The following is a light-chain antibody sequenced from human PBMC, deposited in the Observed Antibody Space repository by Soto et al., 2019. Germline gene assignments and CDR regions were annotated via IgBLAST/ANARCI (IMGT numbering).Light chain of an antibody. CDR3: MQTLQTPLT. V-gene: IGKV2-28*01. J-gene: IGKJ4*01. CDR2: FGS. CDR1: QSLQHSSGNNC. Sequence: DIVMTQSPLSLPVTRGESASISCRSSQSLQHSSGNNCLDWYLQKPGQSPQLLIYFGSNRASGVPDRFSGSGSGTDFTLKISRVEAEDVGIYYCMQTLQTPLTFGGGTKVEFK.